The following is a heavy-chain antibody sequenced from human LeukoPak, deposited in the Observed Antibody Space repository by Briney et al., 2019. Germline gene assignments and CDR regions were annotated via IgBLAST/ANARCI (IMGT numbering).Heavy chain of an antibody. CDR3: AKRGWTYYYGSGSYYEDY. Sequence: PGGSLRLSCAASGFTFSNYAMSWVRQAPGKGLEWVAVISYDVSNKYYADSVKGRFTISRENSKNTLYLQMNSLRAEDTAVYYCAKRGWTYYYGSGSYYEDYWGQGTLVTVSS. V-gene: IGHV3-30*18. D-gene: IGHD3-10*01. J-gene: IGHJ4*02. CDR1: GFTFSNYA. CDR2: ISYDVSNK.